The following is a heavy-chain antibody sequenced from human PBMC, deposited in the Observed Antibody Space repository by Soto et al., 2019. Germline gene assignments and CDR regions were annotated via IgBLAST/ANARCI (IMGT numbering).Heavy chain of an antibody. Sequence: SETLSLTCTVSAGSINNYYWSWIRQPPGGTLEWIGHVYYTGTTNYSPSLRSRVTISLDTSRNQFSLKLSSVTAADTAVYYCARTDYSKIDYWGQGALVTVSS. CDR1: AGSINNYY. J-gene: IGHJ4*02. D-gene: IGHD4-4*01. CDR2: VYYTGTT. V-gene: IGHV4-59*01. CDR3: ARTDYSKIDY.